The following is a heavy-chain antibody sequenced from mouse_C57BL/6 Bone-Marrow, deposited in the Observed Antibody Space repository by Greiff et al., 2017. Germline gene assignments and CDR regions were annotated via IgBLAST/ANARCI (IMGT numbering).Heavy chain of an antibody. CDR1: GFTFSNYW. J-gene: IGHJ4*01. CDR2: IRLKSDNYAT. V-gene: IGHV6-3*01. CDR3: TDPYAMDY. Sequence: EVKLMESGGGLVQPGGSMKLSCVASGFTFSNYWMNWVRQSPEKGLEWVAQIRLKSDNYATHYAESVKGRFTISRDDSKSSVYLQMNNLRAEDTGIYYCTDPYAMDYWGQGTSVTVSS.